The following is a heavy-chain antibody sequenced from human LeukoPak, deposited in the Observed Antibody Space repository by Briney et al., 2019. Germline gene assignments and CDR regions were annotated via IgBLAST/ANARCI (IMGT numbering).Heavy chain of an antibody. V-gene: IGHV3-11*04. D-gene: IGHD3-10*01. CDR1: GFTFSDYY. Sequence: GGSLRLSCAASGFTFSDYYMSWMRQVPGKGLEWVSYISSSGSTTYYADSVKGRFTISRDNAKNSLYLQMNSLRAEDTAVYYCARELSAAPDYWGQGTLVTVSS. CDR2: ISSSGSTT. CDR3: ARELSAAPDY. J-gene: IGHJ4*02.